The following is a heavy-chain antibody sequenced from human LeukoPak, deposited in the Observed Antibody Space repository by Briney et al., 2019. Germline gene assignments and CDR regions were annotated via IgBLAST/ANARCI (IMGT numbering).Heavy chain of an antibody. V-gene: IGHV4-59*01. CDR1: GGSISSYY. CDR2: IYYSGST. D-gene: IGHD3-22*01. CDR3: ARYPNNHDSRFREKGFDY. Sequence: SETLSLTCTASGGSISSYYWSWIRQPPGKGLEWIGYIYYSGSTNYNPSLKSRVTISVDTSKNQFSLKLSSVTAADTAVYYCARYPNNHDSRFREKGFDYWGQGTLVTVSS. J-gene: IGHJ4*02.